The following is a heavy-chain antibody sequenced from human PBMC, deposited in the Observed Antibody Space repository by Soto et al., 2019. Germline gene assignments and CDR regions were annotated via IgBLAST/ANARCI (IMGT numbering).Heavy chain of an antibody. CDR2: IYYSGST. CDR3: ARGGISHWAYFYYMDV. D-gene: IGHD2-21*01. Sequence: SETLSLTCKVSGGSVSSGSYYWTWIRQPPGKGLEWIGEIYYSGSTNYNPSLKSRVTMSVDTSKNQFSLTLNSVTAADTATYYCARGGISHWAYFYYMDVWDRGTTVTVSS. CDR1: GGSVSSGSYY. V-gene: IGHV4-61*01. J-gene: IGHJ6*03.